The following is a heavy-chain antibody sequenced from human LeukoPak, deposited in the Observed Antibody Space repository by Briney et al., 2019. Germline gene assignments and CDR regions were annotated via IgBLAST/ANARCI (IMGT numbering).Heavy chain of an antibody. CDR3: AHRPGGWVRYFDWSDLPSNWFDP. CDR1: GFSLSTSGVG. V-gene: IGHV2-5*02. CDR2: IYWDDDK. J-gene: IGHJ5*02. D-gene: IGHD3-9*01. Sequence: SGPTLVNPTQTLTLTCTFSGFSLSTSGVGVGWIRQPPGKALEWLALIYWDDDKRYSPSLKSRLTITKDTSKNQVVLTMTNMDPVDTATYYCAHRPGGWVRYFDWSDLPSNWFDPWGQGTLVTVSS.